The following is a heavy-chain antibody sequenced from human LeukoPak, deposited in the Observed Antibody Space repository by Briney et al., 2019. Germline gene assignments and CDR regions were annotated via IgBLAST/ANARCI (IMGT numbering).Heavy chain of an antibody. Sequence: GASVKVSCKVSGYTLTELSMHWVRQAPGKGLEWMGGFDPEDGETIYAQKFQGRVTMTTDTSTSTAYMELRSLRSDDTAVYYCARGMPFDYWGQGTLVTVSS. V-gene: IGHV1-24*01. CDR2: FDPEDGET. CDR1: GYTLTELS. D-gene: IGHD3-16*01. CDR3: ARGMPFDY. J-gene: IGHJ4*02.